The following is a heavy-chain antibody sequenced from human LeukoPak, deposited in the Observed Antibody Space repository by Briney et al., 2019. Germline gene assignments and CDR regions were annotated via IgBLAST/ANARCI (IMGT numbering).Heavy chain of an antibody. J-gene: IGHJ4*02. CDR2: INTNTGNP. CDR3: ARVSYCRSTSCYPDY. V-gene: IGHV7-4-1*02. D-gene: IGHD2-2*01. Sequence: ASVKVSCKASGYTFTSYGISWVRQAPGQGLEWMVWINTNTGNPTYAQGFTGRFVFSWDTSVSTAYLQISSLKAEDTAVYYCARVSYCRSTSCYPDYWGQGTLVTVSS. CDR1: GYTFTSYG.